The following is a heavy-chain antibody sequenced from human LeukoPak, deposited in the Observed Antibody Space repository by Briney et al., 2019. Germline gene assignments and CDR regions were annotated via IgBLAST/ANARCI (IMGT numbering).Heavy chain of an antibody. J-gene: IGHJ4*02. D-gene: IGHD5-12*01. CDR3: ARDSGYSGYDSVYFDY. Sequence: ASVKVSCKASGGTFSSYAISWVRQAPGQGLEWMGRIIPILGIANYAQKFQGRVTITADKSTSTAYMELSSLRSEDTAVYYCARDSGYSGYDSVYFDYWGQGTLVTVSS. V-gene: IGHV1-69*04. CDR2: IIPILGIA. CDR1: GGTFSSYA.